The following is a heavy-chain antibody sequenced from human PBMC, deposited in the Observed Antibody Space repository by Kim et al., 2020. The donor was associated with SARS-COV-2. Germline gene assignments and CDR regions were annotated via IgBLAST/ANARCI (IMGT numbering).Heavy chain of an antibody. CDR3: ARGSGSYGFDS. V-gene: IGHV3-74*01. Sequence: YAASVKGRLTISRGNAKSTLDLQMNSLRPEDTAVYYCARGSGSYGFDSWGQGVLVTVSS. D-gene: IGHD1-26*01. J-gene: IGHJ4*02.